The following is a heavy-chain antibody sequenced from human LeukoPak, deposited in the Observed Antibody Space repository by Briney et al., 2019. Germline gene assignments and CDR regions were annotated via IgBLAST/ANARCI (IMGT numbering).Heavy chain of an antibody. V-gene: IGHV1-2*02. CDR2: INPNSGGT. Sequence: ASVKLSCKASGYTFTGYYMHWVRQAPGQGLEWMGWINPNSGGTNHAQKFQGRVTMTRDTSISTAYMELSRLRSDDTAVYYCASVESSQRYMYYFDYWGQGTLVTVSS. J-gene: IGHJ4*02. CDR3: ASVESSQRYMYYFDY. CDR1: GYTFTGYY. D-gene: IGHD1-1*01.